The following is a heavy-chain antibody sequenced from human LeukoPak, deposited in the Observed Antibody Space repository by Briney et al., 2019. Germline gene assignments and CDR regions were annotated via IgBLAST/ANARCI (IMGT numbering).Heavy chain of an antibody. J-gene: IGHJ3*02. Sequence: ASVKVSCKASGYTFTSYGISWVRQAPGQGLEWMGWISAYNGNTNYAQKLQGRVTMSTDTSTSTGYMELRSLRSDDTAVYYCARGLQETLTWLKALSAFDIWGQGTMVTVSS. V-gene: IGHV1-18*01. CDR3: ARGLQETLTWLKALSAFDI. CDR1: GYTFTSYG. D-gene: IGHD5-24*01. CDR2: ISAYNGNT.